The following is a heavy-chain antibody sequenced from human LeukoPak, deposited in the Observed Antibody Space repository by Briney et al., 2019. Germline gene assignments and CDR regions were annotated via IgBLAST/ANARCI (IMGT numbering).Heavy chain of an antibody. CDR3: ARNIAARNPLHYYYYGMDV. J-gene: IGHJ6*02. D-gene: IGHD6-6*01. CDR1: GGSISSGDYY. V-gene: IGHV4-30-4*01. CDR2: IYYSGST. Sequence: SQTLSLTCTVSGGSISSGDYYWSWIRQPPGQGLEWIGYIYYSGSTYYNPSLKSRVTISVDTSKNQFSLKLSSVTAADTAVYYCARNIAARNPLHYYYYGMDVWGQGTTVTVSS.